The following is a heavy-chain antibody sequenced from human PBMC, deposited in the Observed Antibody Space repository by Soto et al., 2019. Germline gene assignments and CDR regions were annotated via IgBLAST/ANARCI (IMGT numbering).Heavy chain of an antibody. D-gene: IGHD3-22*01. V-gene: IGHV4-31*03. CDR3: ARSGVSAVVITSHWFDP. Sequence: SETLSLTCTVSGGSIRSGGYYWSWIRQHPGKGLEWIGYIYSSGSTYYNPSLERRVSFSLDTSKNQFSLKLTSVTAADTAVYYCARSGVSAVVITSHWFDPWGQGALVTVSS. CDR2: IYSSGST. CDR1: GGSIRSGGYY. J-gene: IGHJ5*02.